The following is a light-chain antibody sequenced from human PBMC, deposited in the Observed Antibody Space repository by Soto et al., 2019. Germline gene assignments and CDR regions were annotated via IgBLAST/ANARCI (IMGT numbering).Light chain of an antibody. V-gene: IGLV2-8*01. CDR2: EVS. J-gene: IGLJ1*01. CDR1: SSDVGGYNF. CDR3: SSYAGSSNFYV. Sequence: QSVLTQPPSASGSPGQSVTISCTGTSSDVGGYNFVSWYQQHPGRAPKLMIYEVSKRPSGVPDRFSGSKSGNTASLTVSGLQAEDEADYYCSSYAGSSNFYVFGTGTKDTVL.